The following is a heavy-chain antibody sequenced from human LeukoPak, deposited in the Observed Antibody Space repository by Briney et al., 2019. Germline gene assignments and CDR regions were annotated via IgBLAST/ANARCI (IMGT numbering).Heavy chain of an antibody. J-gene: IGHJ4*02. CDR1: GFTFSNYA. CDR3: AKNGNNSYYFDY. CDR2: ISNSGGST. Sequence: GGSLRLSCAASGFTFSNYAMSWVRQAPGKGLEWVSTISNSGGSTYYADSVKGRFTISRDNPKNTLYLHMNNLRAEDTAVYYCAKNGNNSYYFDYWGQGILVTVSS. V-gene: IGHV3-23*01. D-gene: IGHD4-23*01.